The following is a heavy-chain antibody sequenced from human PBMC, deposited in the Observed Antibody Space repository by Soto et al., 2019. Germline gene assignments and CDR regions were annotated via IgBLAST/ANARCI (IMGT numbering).Heavy chain of an antibody. CDR2: INHSGTT. D-gene: IGHD1-1*01. J-gene: IGHJ5*02. Sequence: PSETLSLTCGVYGGSFSGYQWNWIRQSPGQGLEWIGEINHSGTTKYNPSLESRINLSVDTSKKQFSLKMFSVTAADTAIYYCARGWSFDPWGQGTQDTVSS. CDR1: GGSFSGYQ. CDR3: ARGWSFDP. V-gene: IGHV4-34*01.